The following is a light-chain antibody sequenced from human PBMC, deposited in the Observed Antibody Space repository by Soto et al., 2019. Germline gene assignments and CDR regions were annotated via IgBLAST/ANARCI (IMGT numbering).Light chain of an antibody. CDR2: DAS. V-gene: IGKV3-11*01. CDR1: QSVSSY. Sequence: EIVLTQSPATLSLSPGDRATLSCRASQSVSSYLAWYQQKPGQAPRLLIYDASNRATGIPARFSGSGSGTDFTLTISSLEPEDFEVYYCQQRSNWPLMYTFGQGTKLEIK. J-gene: IGKJ2*01. CDR3: QQRSNWPLMYT.